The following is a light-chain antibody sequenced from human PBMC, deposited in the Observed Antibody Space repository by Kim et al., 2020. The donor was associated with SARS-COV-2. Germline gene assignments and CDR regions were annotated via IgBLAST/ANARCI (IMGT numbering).Light chain of an antibody. CDR3: HQFYSSPWT. V-gene: IGKV4-1*01. J-gene: IGKJ1*01. CDR1: QSLLYTSNNKNY. CDR2: WTS. Sequence: ATINCKSSQSLLYTSNNKNYLTWYQQKPGQPPKLLLYWTSTRESGVPDRFSGSGSGTDFTLTISSLQAEDVAVYYCHQFYSSPWTFGQGTKVDIK.